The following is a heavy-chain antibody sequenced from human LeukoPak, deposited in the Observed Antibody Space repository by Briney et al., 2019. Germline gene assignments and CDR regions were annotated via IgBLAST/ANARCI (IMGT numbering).Heavy chain of an antibody. CDR3: ANVWFGELILDY. J-gene: IGHJ4*02. CDR1: GFTFSNYD. Sequence: GGSLRLSCVASGFTFSNYDMHWVRQAPGKGLEWVASMRNDGSQIYHADSVKGRFTISRDNSKNTLYLQMNSLRAEDTAVYYCANVWFGELILDYWGQGTLVTVSS. D-gene: IGHD3-10*01. V-gene: IGHV3-30*02. CDR2: MRNDGSQI.